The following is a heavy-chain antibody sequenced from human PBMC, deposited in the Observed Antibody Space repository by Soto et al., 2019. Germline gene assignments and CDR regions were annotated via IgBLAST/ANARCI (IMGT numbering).Heavy chain of an antibody. V-gene: IGHV4-59*01. CDR1: GGSISSYY. D-gene: IGHD6-6*01. J-gene: IGHJ6*03. Sequence: SETLSLTCTVSGGSISSYYWSWIRQPPGKGLEWIGYIYYSGSTNYNPSLKSRVTISVDTSKNQFSLKLSSVTAADTAVYYCARFIAARRNYYYYMDVWGKGTTVTVSS. CDR3: ARFIAARRNYYYYMDV. CDR2: IYYSGST.